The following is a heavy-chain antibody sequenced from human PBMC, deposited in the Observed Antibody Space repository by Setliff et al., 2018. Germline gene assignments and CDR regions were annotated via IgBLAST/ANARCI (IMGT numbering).Heavy chain of an antibody. J-gene: IGHJ3*02. CDR2: IKQDGSDK. CDR3: AREIRLGELSFCAFDI. CDR1: GFTFSSYA. Sequence: PGGSLRLSCAASGFTFSSYAMSWVRQAPGKGLEWVANIKQDGSDKYYVDSVKGRFTISRDNAKNSLYLQMNNLRAEDTAVYYCAREIRLGELSFCAFDIWGQGTMVTVSS. V-gene: IGHV3-7*01. D-gene: IGHD3-16*02.